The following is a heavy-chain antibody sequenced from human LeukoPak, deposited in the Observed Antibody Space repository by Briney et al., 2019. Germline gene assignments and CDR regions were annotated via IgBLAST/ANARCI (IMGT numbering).Heavy chain of an antibody. Sequence: TSETLSLTCTVSGGSISSYYWSWIRQPPGKGLEWIGYIYYSGSTNYNPSLKSRVTISVDTSKNQFSLKLSSVTAADTAVYYCARGWDSSSWYDYWGQGTLVTVSS. CDR1: GGSISSYY. D-gene: IGHD6-13*01. V-gene: IGHV4-59*01. CDR3: ARGWDSSSWYDY. J-gene: IGHJ4*02. CDR2: IYYSGST.